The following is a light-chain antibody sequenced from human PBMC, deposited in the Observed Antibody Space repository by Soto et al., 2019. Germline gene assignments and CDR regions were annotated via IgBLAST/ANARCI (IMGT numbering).Light chain of an antibody. V-gene: IGLV1-40*01. CDR1: SSNIGAGYD. J-gene: IGLJ2*01. Sequence: QSVLTQPPSVSGAPGQRVTISCTESSSNIGAGYDVHWYQQLPRTAPKLLIYGNSNRPSGVPDRFSGSKSGTSASLAITGLQAEDEADYYCQSYDSSLSGSVFGGGTKVTVL. CDR3: QSYDSSLSGSV. CDR2: GNS.